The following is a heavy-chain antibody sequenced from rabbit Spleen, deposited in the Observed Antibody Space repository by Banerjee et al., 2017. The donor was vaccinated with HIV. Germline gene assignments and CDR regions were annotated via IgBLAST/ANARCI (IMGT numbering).Heavy chain of an antibody. CDR3: TRDDGSGHYIDGYFNL. V-gene: IGHV1S45*01. CDR1: GFSFNDDYV. D-gene: IGHD1-1*01. J-gene: IGHJ4*01. Sequence: QEQLVESGGGLVQPTGSLTLTCKASGFSFNDDYVMCWVRQAPGKGLKWIACINTWSGRPVYANWAKGRFTMSKTSSTTVTLQVTSLTAADTATYFCTRDDGSGHYIDGYFNLWGQGTLVTVS. CDR2: INTWSGRP.